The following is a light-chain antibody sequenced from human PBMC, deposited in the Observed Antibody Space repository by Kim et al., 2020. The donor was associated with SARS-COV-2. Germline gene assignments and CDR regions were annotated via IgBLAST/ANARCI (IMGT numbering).Light chain of an antibody. CDR2: EVS. J-gene: IGLJ3*02. V-gene: IGLV2-23*02. CDR3: CSYAGSSTFWV. CDR1: SSDVGSYHL. Sequence: QSITISCTGTSSDVGSYHLVSWYQQHPGKAPKLMIYEVSKRPSGVSNRFSGSKSGNTASLTISGLQAEDEADYYCCSYAGSSTFWVFGGGTQLTVL.